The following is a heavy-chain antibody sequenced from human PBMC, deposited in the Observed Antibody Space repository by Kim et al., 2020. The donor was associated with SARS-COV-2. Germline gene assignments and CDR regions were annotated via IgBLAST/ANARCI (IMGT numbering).Heavy chain of an antibody. CDR3: TTGTAYYYDSSGYYPKYYVDD. J-gene: IGHJ4*02. D-gene: IGHD3-22*01. CDR1: GFTFSNAW. CDR2: IKSKTDGGTT. V-gene: IGHV3-15*01. Sequence: GGSLRLSCAASGFTFSNAWMSWVRQAPGKGLEWVGRIKSKTDGGTTDYAAPVKGRFTISRDDSKHTLYLQMNSLKTEDTAVYYCTTGTAYYYDSSGYYPKYYVDDWGQVALVTVSS.